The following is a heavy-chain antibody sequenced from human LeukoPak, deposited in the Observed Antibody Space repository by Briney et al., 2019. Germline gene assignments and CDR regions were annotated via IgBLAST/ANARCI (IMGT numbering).Heavy chain of an antibody. V-gene: IGHV4-34*01. CDR3: ARDSQGFDY. CDR1: GGSFSGYY. J-gene: IGHJ4*02. Sequence: SETLSLTCAVSGGSFSGYYWSWIRQPPGKGLEWTGEINHSGSTNYNPSLKSRVTISVDTSKNQFSLELSSVTAADTAVYYCARDSQGFDYWGQGTLVTVSS. CDR2: INHSGST.